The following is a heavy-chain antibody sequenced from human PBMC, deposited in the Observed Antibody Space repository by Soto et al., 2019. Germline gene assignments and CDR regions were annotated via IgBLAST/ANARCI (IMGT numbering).Heavy chain of an antibody. J-gene: IGHJ4*02. CDR3: HFDWDSSGYPNNFDY. CDR2: ISSSGSTI. D-gene: IGHD3-22*01. CDR1: GFTFSDYY. V-gene: IGHV3-11*01. Sequence: NPGGSLRLSCAASGFTFSDYYMSWIRQAPGKGLEWVSYISSSGSTIYYADSVKGRFTISRDNAKNSLYLQMNSLRAEDTAVYYCHFDWDSSGYPNNFDYWGQGTLVTVSS.